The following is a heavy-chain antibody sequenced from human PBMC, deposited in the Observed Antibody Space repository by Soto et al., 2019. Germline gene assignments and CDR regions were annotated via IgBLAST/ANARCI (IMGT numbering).Heavy chain of an antibody. D-gene: IGHD4-17*01. V-gene: IGHV3-23*01. CDR3: AKAPYGDEYVTLGDY. CDR1: GFTFSSYA. CDR2: ISGSGGST. Sequence: GGSLRLSCAASGFTFSSYAMSWVRQAPGKGLEWVSAISGSGGSTYYADSVKGRFTISRDNSKNTLYLQMNSLRAEDTAVYYCAKAPYGDEYVTLGDYWGQGTLVTVSS. J-gene: IGHJ4*02.